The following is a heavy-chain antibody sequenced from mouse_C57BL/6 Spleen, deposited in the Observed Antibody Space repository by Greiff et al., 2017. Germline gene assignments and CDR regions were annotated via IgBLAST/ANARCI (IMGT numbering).Heavy chain of an antibody. V-gene: IGHV1-74*01. J-gene: IGHJ4*01. CDR2: IHPSDSDT. Sequence: QVQLQQPGAELVKPGASVKVSCKASGYTFTSYWMHWVKQRPGQGLEWIVRIHPSDSDTNYNQKFKGKATLTVDKSSSTAYMQLSSLTSEDSAVYYCAIAVPDYAMDYWGQGTSVTVSS. CDR1: GYTFTSYW. CDR3: AIAVPDYAMDY.